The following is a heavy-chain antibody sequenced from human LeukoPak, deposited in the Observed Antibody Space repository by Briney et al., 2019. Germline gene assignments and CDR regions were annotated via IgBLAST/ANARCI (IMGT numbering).Heavy chain of an antibody. CDR2: IRYDGSNK. CDR3: AKESGFVYRQFDY. Sequence: GGSLRLSCAASGFTFSSYAMSWVCQAPGKGLEWVAFIRYDGSNKYYADSVKGRFTISRDNSKNTLYLQMNSLRAEDTAVYYCAKESGFVYRQFDYWGQGTLVTVSS. J-gene: IGHJ4*02. V-gene: IGHV3-30*02. D-gene: IGHD3-10*01. CDR1: GFTFSSYA.